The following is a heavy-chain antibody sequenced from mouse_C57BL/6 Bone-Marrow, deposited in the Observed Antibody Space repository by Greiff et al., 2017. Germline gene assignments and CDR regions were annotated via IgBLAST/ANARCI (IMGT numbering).Heavy chain of an antibody. Sequence: QVQLQQPGAELVKPGASVKMSCKASGYTFTSYWITWVKQRPGQGLEWIGDLYPGSGSTNYNEKFKSKDTLTVDTSSSTAYMQLSSLTSEDSAVYYCARGGLGRGYWGQGTTLTVSS. D-gene: IGHD4-1*01. CDR1: GYTFTSYW. J-gene: IGHJ2*01. CDR3: ARGGLGRGY. V-gene: IGHV1-55*01. CDR2: LYPGSGST.